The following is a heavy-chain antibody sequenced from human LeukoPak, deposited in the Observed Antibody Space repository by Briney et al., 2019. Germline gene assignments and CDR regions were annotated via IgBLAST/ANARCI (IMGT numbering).Heavy chain of an antibody. V-gene: IGHV1-46*01. J-gene: IGHJ4*02. Sequence: ASVKVSCKASGYTFTSYYMHWVRQAPGQGLEWMGIINPSGGSTSYAQKFQGRVTMTEDTSTDTAYMELSSLRSEDTAVYYCATKIQSGSYYSYDYWGQGTLVTVSS. CDR3: ATKIQSGSYYSYDY. CDR1: GYTFTSYY. D-gene: IGHD1-26*01. CDR2: INPSGGST.